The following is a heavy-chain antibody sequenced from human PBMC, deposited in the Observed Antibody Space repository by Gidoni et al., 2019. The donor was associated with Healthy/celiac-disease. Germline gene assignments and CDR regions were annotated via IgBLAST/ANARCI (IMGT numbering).Heavy chain of an antibody. CDR2: IGGSGGST. Sequence: EVQLLESGGGLVQPGGSLRLSCAASGFTVSSYAMSWVCQAPGKGLEWVSGIGGSGGSTYYADTVQGRFTSSRDNSKNTLYLQMNSLRAEDTAVYYCAKGGIREPPRPFDPWGQGTLVTVSS. D-gene: IGHD1-20*01. V-gene: IGHV3-23*01. CDR3: AKGGIREPPRPFDP. CDR1: GFTVSSYA. J-gene: IGHJ5*02.